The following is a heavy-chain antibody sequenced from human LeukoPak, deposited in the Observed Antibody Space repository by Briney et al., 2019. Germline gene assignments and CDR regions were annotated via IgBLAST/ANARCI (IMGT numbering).Heavy chain of an antibody. V-gene: IGHV3-30*04. Sequence: GGSLRLSCAASGFTFSSYAMHWVRQAPGKGLEWVAVISYDGSNKYYADSVKGRFTISRDNSKSTLYLQMNSLRAEDTAVYYCADPLSKVAGTAWGQGTLVTVSS. D-gene: IGHD6-19*01. CDR1: GFTFSSYA. J-gene: IGHJ5*02. CDR2: ISYDGSNK. CDR3: ADPLSKVAGTA.